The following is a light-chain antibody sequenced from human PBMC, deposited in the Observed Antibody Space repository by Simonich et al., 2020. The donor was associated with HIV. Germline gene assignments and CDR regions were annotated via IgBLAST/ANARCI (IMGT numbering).Light chain of an antibody. J-gene: IGKJ5*01. Sequence: EIVLTQSPATLSLSPGERATLSCRASQSVSSSYLAWHQQKPGQAPRLLIYGASSRATGIPDRFSGSGSGADFTLTISRLEPEDFAVYYCQQHGASSITFGQGTRLEIK. CDR3: QQHGASSIT. CDR1: QSVSSSY. V-gene: IGKV3-20*01. CDR2: GAS.